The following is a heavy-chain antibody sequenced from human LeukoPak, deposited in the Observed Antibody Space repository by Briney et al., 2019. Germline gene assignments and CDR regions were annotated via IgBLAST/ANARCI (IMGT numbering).Heavy chain of an antibody. V-gene: IGHV3-53*01. J-gene: IGHJ4*02. Sequence: GGSLTLSCAASGFTVSNNYMSWVRQAPGRGLEWVSLIHRGGTTYHADSVKGRFTISRDNSKNTVYFQMNSLRAEDTAVYYCAKVDGGQSIWGQGTLVTVSS. CDR1: GFTVSNNY. D-gene: IGHD6-6*01. CDR3: AKVDGGQSI. CDR2: IHRGGTT.